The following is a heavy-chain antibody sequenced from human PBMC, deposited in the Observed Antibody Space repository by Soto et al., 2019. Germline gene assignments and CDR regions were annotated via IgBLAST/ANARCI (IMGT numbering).Heavy chain of an antibody. J-gene: IGHJ4*02. CDR2: INHSGST. CDR1: GGSFSGYY. CDR3: ARGRTAAAEASQDRDFDY. V-gene: IGHV4-34*01. Sequence: SETLSLTCAVYGGSFSGYYWSWIRQPPGKGLEWIGEINHSGSTNYNPSLKSRVTISVDTSKNQFSLKLSSVTAADTAVYYCARGRTAAAEASQDRDFDYWGQGTLVTVSS. D-gene: IGHD6-13*01.